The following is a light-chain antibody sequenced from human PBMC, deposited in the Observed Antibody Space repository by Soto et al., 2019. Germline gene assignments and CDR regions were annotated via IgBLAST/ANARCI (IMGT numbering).Light chain of an antibody. CDR2: GAS. V-gene: IGKV3-20*01. CDR3: EQYGSSPWT. Sequence: EIVLTQSPGTLSLSPGERANFSCRASQSVSSSYLAWYQQKPGQAPRLLIYGASSRATGIPDRFSGSGSGTDFTLTISRLEPEDFAVYYCEQYGSSPWTFGQGTKVEI. CDR1: QSVSSSY. J-gene: IGKJ1*01.